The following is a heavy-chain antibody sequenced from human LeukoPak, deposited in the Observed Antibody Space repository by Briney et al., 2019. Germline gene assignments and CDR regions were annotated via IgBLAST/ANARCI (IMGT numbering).Heavy chain of an antibody. CDR1: GFTFSSYS. CDR3: ANWAYDFWSGYLMNYYYMDV. V-gene: IGHV3-21*01. J-gene: IGHJ6*03. CDR2: ISSSSSYI. D-gene: IGHD3-3*01. Sequence: GGSLRLSCAASGFTFSSYSMNWVRQAPGKGLEWVSSISSSSSYIYYADSVKGRFTISRDNAKNSLYLQMSSLRAEDTAVYYCANWAYDFWSGYLMNYYYMDVWGKGTTVTVSS.